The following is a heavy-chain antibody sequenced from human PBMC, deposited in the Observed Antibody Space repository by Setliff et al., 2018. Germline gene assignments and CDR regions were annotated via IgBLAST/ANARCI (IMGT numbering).Heavy chain of an antibody. D-gene: IGHD1-26*01. CDR3: ARSYHLVLTNWFDA. CDR1: GGSVTSHY. V-gene: IGHV4-59*02. Sequence: SETLSLTCAVSGGSVTSHYWSWIRQPPGKGLEWIGFIFYSGDTNSNPSLKSRVTMSVDTSKNQFSLKLNSVTAADTATYYCARSYHLVLTNWFDAWGQGIRVTVSS. J-gene: IGHJ5*02. CDR2: IFYSGDT.